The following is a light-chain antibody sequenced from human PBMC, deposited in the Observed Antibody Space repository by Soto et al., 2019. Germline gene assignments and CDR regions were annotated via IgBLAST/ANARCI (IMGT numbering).Light chain of an antibody. V-gene: IGKV3-15*01. CDR3: QQYDNWPPTT. Sequence: EIVMTQSPATLSVSPGERATLSCRASQSVSSNLAWYQQKPGQAPRLLIYGASTRATGIPARFSGGGSGTESTLTISSLQSEDFVVYYCQQYDNWPPTTFGQGTRLEIK. CDR1: QSVSSN. CDR2: GAS. J-gene: IGKJ5*01.